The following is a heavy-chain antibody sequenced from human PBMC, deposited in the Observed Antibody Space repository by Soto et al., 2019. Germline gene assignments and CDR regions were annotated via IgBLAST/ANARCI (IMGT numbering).Heavy chain of an antibody. D-gene: IGHD1-1*01. CDR1: WDRVSSNSAA. V-gene: IGHV6-1*01. Sequence: SQTLSLTCDISWDRVSSNSAAWNWIRPTPSRGLEWLGRAYYRSKWYSNYAISVKSRVTVNPDTFKNQFSLQLNSVTPEDTAVYYCARGSWDDVSGHYYMDVWGKGTTVTVSS. CDR3: ARGSWDDVSGHYYMDV. CDR2: AYYRSKWYS. J-gene: IGHJ6*03.